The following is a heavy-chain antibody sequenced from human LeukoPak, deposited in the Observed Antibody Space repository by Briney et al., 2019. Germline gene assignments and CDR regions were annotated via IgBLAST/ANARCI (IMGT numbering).Heavy chain of an antibody. CDR2: IIPILGIA. CDR1: GGTFSSYA. J-gene: IGHJ4*02. CDR3: ARSRGKSTVTTLGY. V-gene: IGHV1-69*04. Sequence: ASVKVSCTASGGTFSSYAISWVRQAPGQGLEWMGRIIPILGIANYAQKFQGRVTITADKSTSTAYMELSSLRSEDTAVYYCARSRGKSTVTTLGYWGQGTLVTVSS. D-gene: IGHD4-17*01.